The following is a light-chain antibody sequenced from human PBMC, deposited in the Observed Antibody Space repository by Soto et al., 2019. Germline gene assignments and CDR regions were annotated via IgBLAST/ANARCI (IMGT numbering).Light chain of an antibody. CDR1: SSDVGGYNY. J-gene: IGLJ1*01. Sequence: QSALTQPASVSGSPGQSITISCTGTSSDVGGYNYVSWYQQHPGKAPKLMIHDVSNRPSGVSNRFSGSKSGNTASLTISGLQAEDEADYYCSSYTRSSTYVFGTGTKVTVL. V-gene: IGLV2-14*01. CDR2: DVS. CDR3: SSYTRSSTYV.